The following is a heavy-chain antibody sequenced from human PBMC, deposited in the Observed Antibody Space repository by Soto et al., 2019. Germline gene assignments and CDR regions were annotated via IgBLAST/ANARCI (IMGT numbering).Heavy chain of an antibody. D-gene: IGHD3-9*01. V-gene: IGHV3-23*01. CDR1: GFTFSSYA. Sequence: EVQLLESGGGLVQPGGSLRLSCAASGFTFSSYAMSWVRQAPGKGLEWVSAISGSGGSTYYADSVKGRFTISRDNSKNALYLQMTSLRAEDTAVYYCAKDPYYDILTGTTFDYWGQGTLVTVSS. J-gene: IGHJ4*02. CDR2: ISGSGGST. CDR3: AKDPYYDILTGTTFDY.